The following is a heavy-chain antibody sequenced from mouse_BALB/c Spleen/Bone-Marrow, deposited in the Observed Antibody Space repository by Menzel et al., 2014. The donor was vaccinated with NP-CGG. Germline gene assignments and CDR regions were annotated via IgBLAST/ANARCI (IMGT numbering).Heavy chain of an antibody. CDR3: ARGAYGNYFAWFAY. CDR1: GFTFTDYY. CDR2: IRNKANGYTT. V-gene: IGHV7-3*02. Sequence: EVQRVESGGGLVQPGGPLRLSCATSGFTFTDYYMSWVRQPPGKALEWLGFIRNKANGYTTDYSASVKDRFTISRDNSQSTLYLQMNTLRAEDSATYYCARGAYGNYFAWFAYWGQGTLVTVSA. D-gene: IGHD2-1*01. J-gene: IGHJ3*01.